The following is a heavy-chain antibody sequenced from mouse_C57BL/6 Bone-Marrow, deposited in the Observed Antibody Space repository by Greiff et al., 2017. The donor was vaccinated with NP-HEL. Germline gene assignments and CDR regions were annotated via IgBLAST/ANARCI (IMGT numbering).Heavy chain of an antibody. CDR3: ARDEGTGAWFAY. CDR1: GFTFSDFY. Sequence: EVKLVESGGGLVQSGRSLRLSCATSGFTFSDFYMEWVRQAPGKGLEWIAASRNKANDYTTEYSASVKGRFIVSRDTSQSILYLQMNALRAEDTAIYYCARDEGTGAWFAYWGQGTLVTVSA. CDR2: SRNKANDYTT. V-gene: IGHV7-1*01. J-gene: IGHJ3*01. D-gene: IGHD3-3*01.